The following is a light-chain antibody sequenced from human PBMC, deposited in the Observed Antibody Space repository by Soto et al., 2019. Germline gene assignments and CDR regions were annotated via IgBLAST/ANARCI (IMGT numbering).Light chain of an antibody. V-gene: IGKV3-15*01. CDR2: GAS. CDR1: QTVSSN. Sequence: EIVMTQSPATLSVSPGERATLSCRASQTVSSNLAWYQQKPGQAPRLLIYGASTRATGLPARFSGSGSGTEFTLTISSLLSEDFAVYYCQQYNNWPLTFGQGTKVDIK. CDR3: QQYNNWPLT. J-gene: IGKJ1*01.